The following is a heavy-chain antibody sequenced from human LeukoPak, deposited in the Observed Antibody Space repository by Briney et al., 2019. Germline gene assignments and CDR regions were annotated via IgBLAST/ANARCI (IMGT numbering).Heavy chain of an antibody. CDR1: GGSFSGYY. CDR2: INHSGST. J-gene: IGHJ6*02. V-gene: IGHV4-34*01. D-gene: IGHD3-10*01. Sequence: SETLSLTCAVYGGSFSGYYWSWTRQPPGKGLEWIGAINHSGSTNYNPSLKSRVTISVDTSKNQFSLKLSSVTAADTAVYYCARGAPVYYGSGSYFPSTYYYYGMDVWGQGTTVTVSS. CDR3: ARGAPVYYGSGSYFPSTYYYYGMDV.